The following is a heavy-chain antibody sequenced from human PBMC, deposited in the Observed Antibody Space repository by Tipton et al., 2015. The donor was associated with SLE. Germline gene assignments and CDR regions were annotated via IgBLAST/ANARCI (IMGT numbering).Heavy chain of an antibody. CDR2: ISAYNGNT. V-gene: IGHV1-18*01. J-gene: IGHJ4*02. D-gene: IGHD3-22*01. CDR1: GYTFTSYG. Sequence: QLVQSGPEVKKPGASVKVSCKASGYTFTSYGISWVRQAPGQGLEWMGWISAYNGNTNYAQKLQGRVTITADKSTSTAYMELSSLRSEDTAVYYCARDLRYDSSGYGFDYWGQGTLVTVSS. CDR3: ARDLRYDSSGYGFDY.